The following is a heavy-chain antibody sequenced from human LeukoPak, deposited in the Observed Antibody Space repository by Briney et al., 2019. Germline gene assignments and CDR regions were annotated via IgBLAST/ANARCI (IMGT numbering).Heavy chain of an antibody. CDR3: AKDLSFSDESDVRGPRLLFDY. CDR1: GFTVSSNY. Sequence: PGGSLRLSCAASGFTVSSNYMSWVRQAPGKGLEWVSAISGSGGSTYYADSVKGRFTISRDNSKNTLYLQMNSLRAEDTAVYYCAKDLSFSDESDVRGPRLLFDYWGQGTLVTVSS. J-gene: IGHJ4*02. CDR2: ISGSGGST. V-gene: IGHV3-23*01. D-gene: IGHD3-10*02.